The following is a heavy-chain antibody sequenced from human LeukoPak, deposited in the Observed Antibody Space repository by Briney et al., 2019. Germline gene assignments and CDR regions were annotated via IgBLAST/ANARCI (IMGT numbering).Heavy chain of an antibody. Sequence: PGGSLRLSCAGSGFIFSSYWMHWVRQAPGKGLVWVSRINSDGSSTSYADSVKGRFTISRDNAKNTVYLQMNSLRDEDTAVYYCARGMFGGYCTDYWGQGTLVTVSS. CDR2: INSDGSST. D-gene: IGHD3-3*01. J-gene: IGHJ4*02. CDR3: ARGMFGGYCTDY. CDR1: GFIFSSYW. V-gene: IGHV3-74*01.